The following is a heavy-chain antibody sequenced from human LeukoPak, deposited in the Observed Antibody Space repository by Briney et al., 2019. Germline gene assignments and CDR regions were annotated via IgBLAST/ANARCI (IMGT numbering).Heavy chain of an antibody. CDR1: GFTFSSYE. Sequence: GGSLRLSCAASGFTFSSYEMNWVRQAPGKGLEWVSYISSSGSTIYYADSVKGRFTMSRDNAKNSLYLQMNSLRAEDTAVYYCARDRAAAGYDYWGQGTLVTVSS. CDR2: ISSSGSTI. J-gene: IGHJ4*02. CDR3: ARDRAAAGYDY. V-gene: IGHV3-48*03. D-gene: IGHD6-13*01.